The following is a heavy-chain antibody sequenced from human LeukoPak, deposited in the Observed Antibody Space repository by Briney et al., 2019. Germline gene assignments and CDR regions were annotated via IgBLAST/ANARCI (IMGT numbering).Heavy chain of an antibody. CDR1: GFTFISHW. CDR3: ARGLSPGYYVSWFDL. Sequence: QSGGSLRLSCAASGFTFISHWMSWVRQAPGKGLEWVANIKQDGSEKYYADSVKGRFTISRDNAKNALYLQMNSLRAEDTAVYYCARGLSPGYYVSWFDLWGQGTLVTVSS. CDR2: IKQDGSEK. J-gene: IGHJ5*02. D-gene: IGHD3-10*02. V-gene: IGHV3-7*01.